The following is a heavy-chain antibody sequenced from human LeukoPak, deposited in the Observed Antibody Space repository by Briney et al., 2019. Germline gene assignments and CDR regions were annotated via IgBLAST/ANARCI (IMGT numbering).Heavy chain of an antibody. CDR2: IYPGASDS. D-gene: IGHD3-22*01. CDR3: ARREYYYDSSGYYYYFDY. J-gene: IGHJ4*02. CDR1: GYSFTSYW. Sequence: GESLKTSCKGSGYSFTSYWIGWVRQMPGKGLEWMGIIYPGASDSRYSPSFQGQVTISADKSISTAYLQWSSLKASDTAMYYCARREYYYDSSGYYYYFDYWGQGTLVTVSS. V-gene: IGHV5-51*01.